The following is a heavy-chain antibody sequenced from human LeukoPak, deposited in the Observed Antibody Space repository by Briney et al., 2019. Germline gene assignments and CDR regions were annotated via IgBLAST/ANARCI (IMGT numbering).Heavy chain of an antibody. D-gene: IGHD4-17*01. J-gene: IGHJ3*02. CDR3: ASFGTTVITFDAFDI. CDR2: IYHSGST. V-gene: IGHV4-4*02. CDR1: GGSISSSNW. Sequence: SGTLSLTCAVSGGSISSSNWWSWVRQPPGKGLEWIGEIYHSGSTSYNPSLKSRVTISVDKSKNQFSLKLSSVTAADTAVYYCASFGTTVITFDAFDIWGQGTMVTVSS.